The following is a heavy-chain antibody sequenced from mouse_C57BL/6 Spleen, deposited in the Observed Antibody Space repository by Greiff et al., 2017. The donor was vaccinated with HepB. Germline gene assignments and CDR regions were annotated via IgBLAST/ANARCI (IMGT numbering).Heavy chain of an antibody. CDR2: IRSKSNNYAT. Sequence: EVKLVESGGGLVQPKGSLKLSCAASGFSFNTYAMNWVRQAPGKGLEWVARIRSKSNNYATYYADSVKDRFTISRDDSESMLYLQMNNLKTEDTAMYYCVRHGDGYHWYFDVWGTGTTVTVSS. V-gene: IGHV10-1*01. J-gene: IGHJ1*03. CDR3: VRHGDGYHWYFDV. D-gene: IGHD2-3*01. CDR1: GFSFNTYA.